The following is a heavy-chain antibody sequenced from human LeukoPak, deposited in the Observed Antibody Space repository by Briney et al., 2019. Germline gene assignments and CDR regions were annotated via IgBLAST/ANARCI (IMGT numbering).Heavy chain of an antibody. CDR3: AKDIAQGYTFGSIEQDY. CDR1: GFTFSSYG. CDR2: ISYDGSNK. J-gene: IGHJ4*02. Sequence: GGSLRLSCAASGFTFSSYGMHWVRQAPGKGLEWVAVISYDGSNKYYADSVKGRFTISRDNSKNTLYLQMNSLRAEDTAVYYCAKDIAQGYTFGSIEQDYWGQGTLVTVSS. V-gene: IGHV3-30*18. D-gene: IGHD5-18*01.